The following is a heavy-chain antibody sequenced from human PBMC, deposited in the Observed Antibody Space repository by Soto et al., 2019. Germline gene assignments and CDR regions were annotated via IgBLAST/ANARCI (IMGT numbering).Heavy chain of an antibody. V-gene: IGHV1-3*01. CDR3: ARDRYFDWLFKSSGWFDP. CDR1: GYTFTSYA. CDR2: INAGNGNT. J-gene: IGHJ5*02. D-gene: IGHD3-9*01. Sequence: GASVKVSCKASGYTFTSYAMHWVRQAPGQRLEWMGWINAGNGNTKYSQKFQGRVTITRDTSASTAYMELGSLRSEDTAVYYCARDRYFDWLFKSSGWFDPWGQGTLVTVSS.